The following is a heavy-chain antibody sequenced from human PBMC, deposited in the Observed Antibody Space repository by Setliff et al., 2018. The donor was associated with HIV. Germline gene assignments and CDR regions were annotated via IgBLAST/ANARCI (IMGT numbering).Heavy chain of an antibody. CDR2: IFSSGIT. CDR3: ARIVRWELVATSTFFYYYMDV. J-gene: IGHJ6*03. V-gene: IGHV4-61*09. CDR1: SDSISSGSYY. Sequence: SETLSLTCSVSSDSISSGSYYWSWIRLPAGKGLEWIGHIFSSGITYYSPSLHSRVTISLDTSKNQFSLRLSSVTAADTAVYYCARIVRWELVATSTFFYYYMDVWGKGTTVTVSS. D-gene: IGHD1-26*01.